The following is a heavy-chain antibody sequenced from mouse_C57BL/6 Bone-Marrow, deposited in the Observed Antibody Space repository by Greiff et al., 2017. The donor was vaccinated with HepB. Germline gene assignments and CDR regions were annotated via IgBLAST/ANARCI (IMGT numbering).Heavy chain of an antibody. Sequence: EVKLVESGGGLVQPGGSLKLSCAASGFTFSDYYMYWVRQTPEKRLEWVAYISNGGGSTYYPDTVKGRFTISRDNAKNTLYLQMSRLKSEDTAMYYCARRTGNFYYFDDWGQGTTLTVSS. J-gene: IGHJ2*01. D-gene: IGHD4-1*01. CDR2: ISNGGGST. V-gene: IGHV5-12*01. CDR3: ARRTGNFYYFDD. CDR1: GFTFSDYY.